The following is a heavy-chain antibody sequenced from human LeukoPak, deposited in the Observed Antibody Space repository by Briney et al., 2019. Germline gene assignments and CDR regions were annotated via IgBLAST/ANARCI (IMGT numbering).Heavy chain of an antibody. V-gene: IGHV4-39*01. CDR1: GGSISSYY. CDR3: ARAYIVVVPAAFDY. J-gene: IGHJ4*02. Sequence: SETLSLTCTVSGGSISSYYWGWIRQPPGKGLEWIGSIYYSGSTYYNPSLKSRVTISVDTSKNQFSLKLSSVTAADTAVYYCARAYIVVVPAAFDYWGQGTLVTVSS. CDR2: IYYSGST. D-gene: IGHD2-2*01.